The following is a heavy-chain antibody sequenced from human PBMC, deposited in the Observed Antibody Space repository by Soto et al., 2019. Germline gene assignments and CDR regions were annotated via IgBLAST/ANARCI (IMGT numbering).Heavy chain of an antibody. V-gene: IGHV4-61*01. CDR2: IYYSGST. CDR1: GGSVSSGSHY. D-gene: IGHD3-10*01. CDR3: ARGYYGSESGGYFFDY. Sequence: QVQLQESGPGLVKPSETLSLTCTVSGGSVSSGSHYWSWIRQPPGKGLEWIGYIYYSGSTNYNPSLKSRCIISVDTSKNQFSLNLSSVTAADSAIYYCARGYYGSESGGYFFDYWGQGTLVTVSS. J-gene: IGHJ4*02.